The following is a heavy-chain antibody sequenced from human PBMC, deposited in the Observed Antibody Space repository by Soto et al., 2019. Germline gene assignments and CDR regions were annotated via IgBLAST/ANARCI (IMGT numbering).Heavy chain of an antibody. Sequence: PGGSLRLSCAASGFTFSSYGMHWVRQAPGKGLEWVAVISYDGSNKYYADSVKGRFTISRDNSKNTLYLQMNSLRAEDTAVYYCAKDRVGYCISTSCYGLDYWGQGTLVTVSS. D-gene: IGHD2-2*01. V-gene: IGHV3-30*18. CDR2: ISYDGSNK. CDR3: AKDRVGYCISTSCYGLDY. CDR1: GFTFSSYG. J-gene: IGHJ4*02.